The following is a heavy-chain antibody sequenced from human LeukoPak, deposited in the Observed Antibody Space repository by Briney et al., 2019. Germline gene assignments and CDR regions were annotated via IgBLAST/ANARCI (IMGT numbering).Heavy chain of an antibody. V-gene: IGHV1-69*05. CDR1: GGTFSSYA. Sequence: SVKVSCKASGGTFSSYAISWVRQAPGQGLEWMGGIIPIFGTANYAQKFQVRVTITTDESTSTAYMELSSLRSEDTAVYYCARFRDGRYYYMDVWGKGTTVTVSS. CDR3: ARFRDGRYYYMDV. CDR2: IIPIFGTA. J-gene: IGHJ6*03. D-gene: IGHD5-24*01.